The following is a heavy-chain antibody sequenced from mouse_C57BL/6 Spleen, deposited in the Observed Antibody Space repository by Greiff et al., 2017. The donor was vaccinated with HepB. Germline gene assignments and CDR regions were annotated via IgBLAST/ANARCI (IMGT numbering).Heavy chain of an antibody. CDR3: ARPYNYDQGYFDV. D-gene: IGHD1-3*01. Sequence: EVHLVESGGGLVQPGGSLKLSCAASGFTFSDYYMYWVRQTPEKRLEWVAYISNGGGSTYYPDTVKGRFTISRDNAKNTLYLQMSRLKSEDTAMYYCARPYNYDQGYFDVWGTGTTVTVSS. J-gene: IGHJ1*03. CDR1: GFTFSDYY. V-gene: IGHV5-12*01. CDR2: ISNGGGST.